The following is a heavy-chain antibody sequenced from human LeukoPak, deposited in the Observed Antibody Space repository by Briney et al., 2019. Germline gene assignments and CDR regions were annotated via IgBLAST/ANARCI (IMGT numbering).Heavy chain of an antibody. CDR2: ISGSGGST. J-gene: IGHJ3*02. CDR3: AKSTGGAFDI. CDR1: GFTFSSYA. Sequence: GGSLRLSCAASGFTFSSYAMSWVRRAPGKELECVSVISGSGGSTDYASSVKGRFTISRDNSNNTLSVPMNSLRAEDTAVYYCAKSTGGAFDIWAQGTMVTVFS. V-gene: IGHV3-23*01.